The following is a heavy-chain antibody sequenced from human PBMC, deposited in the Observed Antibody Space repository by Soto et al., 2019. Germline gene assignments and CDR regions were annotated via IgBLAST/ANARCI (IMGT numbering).Heavy chain of an antibody. V-gene: IGHV3-21*01. CDR1: GFTFSSYS. Sequence: GGSLRLSCAASGFTFSSYSMNWVRQAPGKGLEWVSSISSSSSYIYYADSVKGRFTISRDNAKNSLYLQMNSLRAEDTAVYYCARGKQQSYYYYYMDVSGKGTTVTVSS. CDR3: ARGKQQSYYYYYMDV. D-gene: IGHD6-13*01. J-gene: IGHJ6*03. CDR2: ISSSSSYI.